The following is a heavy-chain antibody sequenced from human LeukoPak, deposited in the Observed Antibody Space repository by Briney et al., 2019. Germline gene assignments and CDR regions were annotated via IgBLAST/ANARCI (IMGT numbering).Heavy chain of an antibody. V-gene: IGHV3-30-3*01. Sequence: GESLRLSCAASGFTFGNYVIHWVRQAPGKGLEWLAVISYDGTNKYYADSVKGRFTISRDHSQRTVDLQMNTLRGADTAVYYCVRSPTYYNMDVWGKGTTVTVS. J-gene: IGHJ6*03. CDR3: VRSPTYYNMDV. CDR1: GFTFGNYV. CDR2: ISYDGTNK.